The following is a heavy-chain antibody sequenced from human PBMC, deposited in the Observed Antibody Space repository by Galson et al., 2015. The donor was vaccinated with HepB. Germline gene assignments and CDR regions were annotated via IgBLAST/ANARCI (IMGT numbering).Heavy chain of an antibody. J-gene: IGHJ6*03. CDR2: INPSGGST. CDR3: ARDTPDKRRYYYYYMDV. D-gene: IGHD3-9*01. CDR1: GYTFTSYY. V-gene: IGHV1-46*01. Sequence: SVKVSCKASGYTFTSYYMHWVRQAPGQGLEWMGIINPSGGSTSYAQKFQGRVTMSVDTSKNQFSLKLSSVTAADTAVYYCARDTPDKRRYYYYYMDVWGKGTTVTVSS.